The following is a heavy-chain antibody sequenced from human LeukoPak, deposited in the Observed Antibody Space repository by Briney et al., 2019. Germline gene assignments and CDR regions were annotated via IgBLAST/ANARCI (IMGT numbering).Heavy chain of an antibody. CDR1: GGSISSISSNNYH. Sequence: SETLSLTCIVSGGSISSISSNNYHWGWIRQPPGKGLEWIGSIYYSGSTYYNPSLKSRVTISVDKSKNQFSLKLSSVTAADTAVYYCAREPDNYDFWSGYYRYGMDVWGQGTTVTVSS. D-gene: IGHD3-3*01. J-gene: IGHJ6*02. V-gene: IGHV4-39*07. CDR2: IYYSGST. CDR3: AREPDNYDFWSGYYRYGMDV.